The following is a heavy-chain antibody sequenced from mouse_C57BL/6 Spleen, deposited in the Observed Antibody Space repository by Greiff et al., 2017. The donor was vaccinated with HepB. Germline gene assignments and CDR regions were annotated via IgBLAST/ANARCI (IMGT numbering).Heavy chain of an antibody. Sequence: EVKLVESGGGLVKPGGSLKLSCAASGFTFSSYAMSWVRQTPEKRLEWVATISDGGSYTYYPDNVKGRFTISRDNAKNNLYLQMSHLKSEDTAMYYSARGYSNGYFNYWGQGTTLTVSS. CDR3: ARGYSNGYFNY. J-gene: IGHJ2*01. D-gene: IGHD2-5*01. CDR2: ISDGGSYT. CDR1: GFTFSSYA. V-gene: IGHV5-4*03.